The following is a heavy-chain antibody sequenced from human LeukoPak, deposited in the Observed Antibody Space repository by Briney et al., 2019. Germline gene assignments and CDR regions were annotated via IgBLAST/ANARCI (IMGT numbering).Heavy chain of an antibody. CDR3: ARVLSGYYPPFDY. D-gene: IGHD3-22*01. J-gene: IGHJ4*02. CDR1: GYTFTGYY. Sequence: SVKVSCKASGYTFTGYYMHWVRQAPGQGLEWMGWINPNSGGTNYAQKFQGRVTMTRDTSISTAYMELSRLRSDDTAVYYCARVLSGYYPPFDYWGQGTLVTVSS. V-gene: IGHV1-2*02. CDR2: INPNSGGT.